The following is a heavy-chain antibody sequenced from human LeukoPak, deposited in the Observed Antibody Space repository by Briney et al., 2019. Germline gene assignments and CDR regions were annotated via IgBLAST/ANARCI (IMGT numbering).Heavy chain of an antibody. V-gene: IGHV4-59*01. Sequence: SETLSLTCTVSGGSLSSYYWSWIRQPPGKGLEWIGYIYYSGSTNYNPSLKSRVTISVDTSKNQFSLKLSSVTAADTAVYYCARTPNTIFGVVIIGWFDPWGQGTLVNVSS. D-gene: IGHD3-3*01. J-gene: IGHJ5*02. CDR2: IYYSGST. CDR3: ARTPNTIFGVVIIGWFDP. CDR1: GGSLSSYY.